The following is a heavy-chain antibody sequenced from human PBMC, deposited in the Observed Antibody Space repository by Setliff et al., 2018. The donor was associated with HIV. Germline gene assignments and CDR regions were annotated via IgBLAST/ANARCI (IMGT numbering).Heavy chain of an antibody. D-gene: IGHD2-2*01. CDR3: ARPADCSSTSCYLWYFGL. V-gene: IGHV4-39*01. Sequence: SETLSLTCTVSGGSISSSSYYWGWIRQPPGKGLEWIGSIYYSGSTYYNPSLKSRVTISVDTSKNQFSLKLSSVTAADTAVYYCARPADCSSTSCYLWYFGLWGRGTLVTVSS. CDR2: IYYSGST. CDR1: GGSISSSSYY. J-gene: IGHJ2*01.